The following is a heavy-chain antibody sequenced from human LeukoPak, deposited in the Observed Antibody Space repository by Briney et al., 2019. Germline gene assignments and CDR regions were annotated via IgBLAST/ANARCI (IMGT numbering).Heavy chain of an antibody. V-gene: IGHV3-53*01. J-gene: IGHJ4*02. CDR3: ARHTNDLWSGFDY. D-gene: IGHD3-3*01. CDR1: GLTVGSNY. Sequence: PGGSLRLSCAASGLTVGSNYMSWVRQAPGKGLEWVSVIYSGDNTFYADSVKGRFTISRDNSKNTLYLQINSLRAEDTAMYYCARHTNDLWSGFDYWGQGTLVTVSS. CDR2: IYSGDNT.